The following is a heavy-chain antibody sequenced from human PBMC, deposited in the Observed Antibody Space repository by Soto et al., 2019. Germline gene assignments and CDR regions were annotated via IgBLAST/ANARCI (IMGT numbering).Heavy chain of an antibody. CDR3: ARTAAAGKYYYGMDV. CDR1: GYRFTNYW. J-gene: IGHJ6*02. Sequence: PGESLKISCKGSGYRFTNYWIGWVRQIPGKGLEWMGIIYPGDSDTRYSPSFQGQVTISADKSISTAYLQWSSLKASDTAMYYCARTAAAGKYYYGMDVWGQGTTVTVSS. V-gene: IGHV5-51*01. CDR2: IYPGDSDT. D-gene: IGHD6-13*01.